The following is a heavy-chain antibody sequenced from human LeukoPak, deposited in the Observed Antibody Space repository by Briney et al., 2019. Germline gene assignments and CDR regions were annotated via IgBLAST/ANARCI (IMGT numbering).Heavy chain of an antibody. D-gene: IGHD6-19*01. CDR1: GGTSSSYA. CDR3: ATDIAVAGIFDY. CDR2: IIPIFGTA. J-gene: IGHJ4*02. Sequence: SVKVSCKASGGTSSSYAISWVRQAPGQGLEWMGGIIPIFGTANYAQKFQGRVTITADESTSTAYMELSSLRSEDTAVYYCATDIAVAGIFDYWGQGTLVTVSS. V-gene: IGHV1-69*13.